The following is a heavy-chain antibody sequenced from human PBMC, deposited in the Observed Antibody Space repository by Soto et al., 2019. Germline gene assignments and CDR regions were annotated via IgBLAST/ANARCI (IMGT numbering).Heavy chain of an antibody. Sequence: SETLSLTCAVSGGSISSSNWWSWVRQPPGKGLEWIGEIYHSGTTNYNPSLKSRVTMSVDMSKSQFSLNVRSVTAADTAVYYCVRDVGGSGWFAPWGQGTLVTVSS. CDR2: IYHSGTT. J-gene: IGHJ5*02. CDR3: VRDVGGSGWFAP. V-gene: IGHV4-4*02. CDR1: GGSISSSNW.